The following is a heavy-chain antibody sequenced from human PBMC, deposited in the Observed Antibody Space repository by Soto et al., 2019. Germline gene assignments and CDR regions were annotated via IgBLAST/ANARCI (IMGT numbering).Heavy chain of an antibody. CDR2: SSWNRDNI. D-gene: IGHD4-4*01. Sequence: EVQLVESGGGLVQPGRSLRLSCAASGFTFDDYAMHWVRRAPGKGLEWVSGSSWNRDNIDYAGSVKGRFTISRDNAKNYLYLQMNSLRAVDTALYYCTKDLYSNYGDAFDIWGQGTMVTVSS. CDR3: TKDLYSNYGDAFDI. J-gene: IGHJ3*02. CDR1: GFTFDDYA. V-gene: IGHV3-9*01.